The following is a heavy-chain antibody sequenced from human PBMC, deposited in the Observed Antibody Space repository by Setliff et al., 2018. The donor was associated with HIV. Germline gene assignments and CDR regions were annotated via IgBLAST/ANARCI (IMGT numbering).Heavy chain of an antibody. CDR2: IYTSGGT. J-gene: IGHJ4*02. CDR3: ARATRTIFGVVYFDH. CDR1: GGSSNSYY. Sequence: LSLTCTVSGGSSNSYYWSWIRQPPGKGLEWIGYIYTSGGTNYNPSLKSRVTISVDTSKNQFSLKLNSVTAADTAVYYCARATRTIFGVVYFDHWGQGTLVTVSS. V-gene: IGHV4-4*09. D-gene: IGHD3-3*01.